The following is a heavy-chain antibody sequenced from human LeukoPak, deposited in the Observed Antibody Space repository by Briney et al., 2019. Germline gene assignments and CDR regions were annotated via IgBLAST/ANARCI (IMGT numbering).Heavy chain of an antibody. J-gene: IGHJ4*02. V-gene: IGHV4-61*02. D-gene: IGHD2-15*01. CDR3: ARNSCPSGTCYDNRGYFDY. CDR2: SYTSGST. Sequence: PAETLSLTCTVSGGSINSATYYRTRIRQPAGKGLEWIGRSYTSGSTNYNPSLKSRATISVDTSKNQFSLKLSSVTAADTAVYYCARNSCPSGTCYDNRGYFDYWGQGTLVTVSS. CDR1: GGSINSATYY.